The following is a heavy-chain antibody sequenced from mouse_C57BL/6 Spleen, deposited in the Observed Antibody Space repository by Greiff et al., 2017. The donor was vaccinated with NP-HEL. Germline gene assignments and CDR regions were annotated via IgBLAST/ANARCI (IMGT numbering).Heavy chain of an antibody. CDR3: ARLDTFLPYYSKGDYAMDY. Sequence: QVQLKESGAELVRPGTSVKVSCKASGYAFTNYLIEWVKQRPGQGLEWIGVINPGSGGTNYNEKFKGKATLTADKSSSTAYMQLSSLTSEDSAVYFCARLDTFLPYYSKGDYAMDYWGQGTSVTVSS. D-gene: IGHD2-5*01. V-gene: IGHV1-54*01. CDR1: GYAFTNYL. CDR2: INPGSGGT. J-gene: IGHJ4*01.